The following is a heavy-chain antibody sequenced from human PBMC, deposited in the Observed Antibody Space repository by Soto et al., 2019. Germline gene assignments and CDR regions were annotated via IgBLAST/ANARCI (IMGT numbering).Heavy chain of an antibody. D-gene: IGHD3-22*01. CDR2: IYYSGST. CDR1: GGSISSGGYY. J-gene: IGHJ4*02. V-gene: IGHV4-31*03. Sequence: TLSLTCTVSGGSISSGGYYWSWIRQHPEKGLEWIGYIYYSGSTYYNPSLKSRVTISVDTSKNQFSLKMSSVTAADTAVYYCAIGEGEVVITNYFDYCGQRTLVTVSS. CDR3: AIGEGEVVITNYFDY.